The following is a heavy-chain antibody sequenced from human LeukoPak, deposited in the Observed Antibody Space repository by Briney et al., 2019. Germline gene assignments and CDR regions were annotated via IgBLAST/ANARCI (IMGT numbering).Heavy chain of an antibody. J-gene: IGHJ6*03. CDR1: GYTFTSYG. CDR2: ISAYNGNT. Sequence: ASVKVSCKASGYTFTSYGISWVRQAPGQGLEWMGWISAYNGNTNYAQKLQGRVTMTTDTSTSTAYMELRSLRSDDTAVYYCARVSYNWNYVSYYYYYMDVWGKGTTVTVS. D-gene: IGHD1-7*01. V-gene: IGHV1-18*01. CDR3: ARVSYNWNYVSYYYYYMDV.